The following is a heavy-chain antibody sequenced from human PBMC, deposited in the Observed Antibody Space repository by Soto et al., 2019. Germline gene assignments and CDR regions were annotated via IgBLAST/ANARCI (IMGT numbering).Heavy chain of an antibody. J-gene: IGHJ4*02. Sequence: GGSLRLSCSASGFTFSSYAMHWVRQAPGKGLEYVSAISSNGGSTYYADSVKGRFTISRDNSKNTLYLQMSSLRAEDTAVYYCVKGGLYSSSSSYFDYWGQGPLVTVSS. V-gene: IGHV3-64D*08. CDR1: GFTFSSYA. CDR3: VKGGLYSSSSSYFDY. CDR2: ISSNGGST. D-gene: IGHD6-6*01.